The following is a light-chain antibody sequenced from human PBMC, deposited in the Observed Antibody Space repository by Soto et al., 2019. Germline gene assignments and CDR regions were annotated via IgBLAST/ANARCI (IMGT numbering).Light chain of an antibody. Sequence: QSALTQPASVSGSTGQSITISCTGTSRDVGGYNYVSWYQQHPGKAPKPMIYEVSNRPSGVSNRFSGSKSGNTASLTISGLQAEDEADYYCSSYTSSSTVVFGGGTTLTVL. CDR2: EVS. J-gene: IGLJ2*01. CDR3: SSYTSSSTVV. CDR1: SRDVGGYNY. V-gene: IGLV2-14*01.